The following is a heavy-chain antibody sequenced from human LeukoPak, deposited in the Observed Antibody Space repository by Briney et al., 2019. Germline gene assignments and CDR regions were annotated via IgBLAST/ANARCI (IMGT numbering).Heavy chain of an antibody. Sequence: SETLSLTCTVSGGSISSSSYYWGWIRQPPGKGLEWIGSIYYSGSTYYNPSLKSRVTISVDTSKNQFSLKLSSVTAADTAVYYCARRELYCGGDCYSAPPKIPDAFDIWGQGTTVTVSS. CDR3: ARRELYCGGDCYSAPPKIPDAFDI. CDR2: IYYSGST. J-gene: IGHJ3*02. CDR1: GGSISSSSYY. V-gene: IGHV4-39*01. D-gene: IGHD2-21*02.